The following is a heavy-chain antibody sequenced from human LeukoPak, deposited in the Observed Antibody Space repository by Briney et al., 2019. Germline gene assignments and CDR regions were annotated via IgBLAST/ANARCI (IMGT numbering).Heavy chain of an antibody. CDR3: ARALLYYYYMDV. D-gene: IGHD2-15*01. V-gene: IGHV1-69*06. CDR2: IIPIFGTA. Sequence: GASVKVSCKASGGTFSSYAISWVRQAPGQGLEWMGGIIPIFGTANYAQKFQGRVTITADKSTSTAYMELSSLRSEDTAVYYCARALLYYYYMDVWGKGTTVTVSS. J-gene: IGHJ6*03. CDR1: GGTFSSYA.